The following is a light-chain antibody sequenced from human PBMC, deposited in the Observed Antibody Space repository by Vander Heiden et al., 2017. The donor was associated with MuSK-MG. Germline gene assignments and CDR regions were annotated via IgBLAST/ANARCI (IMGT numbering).Light chain of an antibody. J-gene: IGKJ4*01. Sequence: DIQMTQSPSSVSASVGDRVTITCRASQDISTYLAWYQHKPGWAPKLLIYDASSFESAVPSRFSGSGAGTEFTLTIISLQPADLATYYCRRAYCFPLSFGGGTKVEIK. V-gene: IGKV1-12*01. CDR1: QDISTY. CDR3: RRAYCFPLS. CDR2: DAS.